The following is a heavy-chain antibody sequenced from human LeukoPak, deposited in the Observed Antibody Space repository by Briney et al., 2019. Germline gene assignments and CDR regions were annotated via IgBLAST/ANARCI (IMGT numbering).Heavy chain of an antibody. Sequence: PSETLSLTCAVYGGSFSGYYWSWIRQPPGKGLEWIGEINHSGSTNYNPSLKSRVTISVDTSKNQFSLKLSSVTAADTAVYYCARHDYSNYVKDYWGQGTLVTASS. J-gene: IGHJ4*02. D-gene: IGHD4-4*01. CDR1: GGSFSGYY. V-gene: IGHV4-34*01. CDR3: ARHDYSNYVKDY. CDR2: INHSGST.